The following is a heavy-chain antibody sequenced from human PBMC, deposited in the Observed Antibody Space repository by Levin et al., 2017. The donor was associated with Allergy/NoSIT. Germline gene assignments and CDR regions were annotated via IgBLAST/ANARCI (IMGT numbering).Heavy chain of an antibody. D-gene: IGHD6-19*01. J-gene: IGHJ4*02. CDR3: ARVINSSGWYLGVDY. CDR2: IYYSGST. Sequence: SETLSLTCTVSGGSISSYYWSWIRQPPGKGLEWIGYIYYSGSTNYNPSLKSRVTISVDTSKNQFSLKLSSVTAADTAVYYCARVINSSGWYLGVDYWGQGTLVTVSS. CDR1: GGSISSYY. V-gene: IGHV4-59*01.